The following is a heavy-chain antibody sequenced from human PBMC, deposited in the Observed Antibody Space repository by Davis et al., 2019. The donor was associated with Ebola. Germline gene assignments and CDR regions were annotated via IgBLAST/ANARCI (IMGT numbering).Heavy chain of an antibody. V-gene: IGHV1-3*01. CDR3: ARGGDLDF. J-gene: IGHJ4*02. Sequence: AASVKVSCKASGYTFTSYAIHWVRQAPGQRLEWMGWINAGNGNTKYSQKFQGRVTMTRNTATSTAYMYLSNLRSEDTAVYYCARGGDLDFWGQGTLVTVSS. D-gene: IGHD4-17*01. CDR2: INAGNGNT. CDR1: GYTFTSYA.